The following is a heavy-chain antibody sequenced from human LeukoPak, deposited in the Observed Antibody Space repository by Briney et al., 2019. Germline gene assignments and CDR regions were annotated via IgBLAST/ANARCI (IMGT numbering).Heavy chain of an antibody. CDR1: GFTFSSYS. CDR2: ISSSSSYI. D-gene: IGHD3-22*01. Sequence: AGGSLRLSCAASGFTFSSYSMNWFRQAPGRGLEWVSSISSSSSYIYYADSVKGRFTISRDNAKNSLYLQMNSLRAEDTAVYYCARGRYYYDSSGYPTPGYWGQGTLVTVSS. J-gene: IGHJ4*02. CDR3: ARGRYYYDSSGYPTPGY. V-gene: IGHV3-21*01.